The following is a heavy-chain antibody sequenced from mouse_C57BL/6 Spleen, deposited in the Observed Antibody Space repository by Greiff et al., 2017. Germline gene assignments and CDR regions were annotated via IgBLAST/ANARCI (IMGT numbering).Heavy chain of an antibody. CDR2: IYPGDGDT. CDR1: GYAFSSSW. D-gene: IGHD2-1*01. CDR3: ARSYGNYGYFDV. V-gene: IGHV1-82*01. J-gene: IGHJ1*03. Sequence: VQLVESGPELVKPGASVKISCKASGYAFSSSWMNWVKQRPGKGLEWIGRIYPGDGDTNYNGKFKGKATLTAAKSSSTADMQQSSLTSEDSAVYCCARSYGNYGYFDVWGTGTTVTVSS.